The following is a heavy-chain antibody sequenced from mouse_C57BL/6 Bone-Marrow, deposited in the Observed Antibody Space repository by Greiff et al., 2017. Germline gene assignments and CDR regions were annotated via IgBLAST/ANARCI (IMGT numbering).Heavy chain of an antibody. CDR2: IWSGGST. CDR1: GFSLTSYG. D-gene: IGHD2-4*01. Sequence: QVQLQQSGPGLVQPSQSLSITCTVSGFSLTSYGVHWVRQSPGKGLEWLGVIWSGGSTDYNAAFISRLSISKDNSKSQVFFKMNSLQTDDTARYYCARKRYDYDGFAYWGQGTLVTVSA. J-gene: IGHJ3*01. V-gene: IGHV2-2*01. CDR3: ARKRYDYDGFAY.